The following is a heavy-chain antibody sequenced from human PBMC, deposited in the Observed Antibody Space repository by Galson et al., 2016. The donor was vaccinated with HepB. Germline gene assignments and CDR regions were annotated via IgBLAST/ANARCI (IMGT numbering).Heavy chain of an antibody. J-gene: IGHJ6*02. Sequence: SLRLSCAASGFIVSSYHINWVRQAPGKGLEWVSLINSGGSTYYADSVKGRLTSSRDNSKNTVYLQMNSLRVEDTAVYYCARDRQYSSSWPRRTYYYGMDVWGQGTTVTVSS. D-gene: IGHD6-13*01. CDR3: ARDRQYSSSWPRRTYYYGMDV. CDR2: INSGGST. CDR1: GFIVSSYH. V-gene: IGHV3-66*01.